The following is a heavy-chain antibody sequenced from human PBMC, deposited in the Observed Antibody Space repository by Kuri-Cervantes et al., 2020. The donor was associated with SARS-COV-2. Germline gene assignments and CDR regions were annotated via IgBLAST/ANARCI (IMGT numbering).Heavy chain of an antibody. CDR3: ARSAIFGALDY. V-gene: IGHV4-38-2*02. J-gene: IGHJ4*02. CDR2: IYHSGST. CDR1: GYSISSGYY. D-gene: IGHD3-3*01. Sequence: GSLRLSCTVSGYSISSGYYWGWIRQPPGKGLEWIGNIYHSGSTYYNVSLKSRVTISVDTSKNQLSLKLSSVTAADTAVYYCARSAIFGALDYWGQGTLVTVSS.